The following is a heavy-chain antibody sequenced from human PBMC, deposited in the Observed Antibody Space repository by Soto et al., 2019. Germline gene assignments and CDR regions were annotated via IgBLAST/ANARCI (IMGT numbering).Heavy chain of an antibody. Sequence: PSETLSLTCAVYGGSFSDTYWNWFRQPPGKGLEWIGEINHNTNTIYNPSLTSRVTISVDTSKNHFSLKLTSVTAADTAVYYCGSRPIFGFPYGPFDYWGQGALVTVSS. CDR1: GGSFSDTY. CDR3: GSRPIFGFPYGPFDY. CDR2: INHNTNT. V-gene: IGHV4-34*01. D-gene: IGHD3-10*01. J-gene: IGHJ4*02.